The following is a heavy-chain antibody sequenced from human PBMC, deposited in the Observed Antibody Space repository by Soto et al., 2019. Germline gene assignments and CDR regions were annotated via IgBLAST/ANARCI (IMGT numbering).Heavy chain of an antibody. CDR2: IGGSST. V-gene: IGHV3-23*01. J-gene: IGHJ4*02. D-gene: IGHD6-13*01. CDR1: GFSFYNYA. CDR3: AKDVEAVKGSCSSSSCRDTHTEGYFDD. Sequence: EVQLLESGGGLVQPGGSLRLSCAASGFSFYNYAMNWVRQAPGKGLEWVSSIGGSSTHYADSVNGRFTISRDNSKNTLYLQMNSLRAEDTAVYYCAKDVEAVKGSCSSSSCRDTHTEGYFDDWGQGTLVTVSS.